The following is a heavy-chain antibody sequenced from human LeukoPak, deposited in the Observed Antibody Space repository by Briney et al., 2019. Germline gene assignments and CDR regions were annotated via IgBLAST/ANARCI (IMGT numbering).Heavy chain of an antibody. CDR3: ARGSSGWYDFDY. D-gene: IGHD6-19*01. J-gene: IGHJ4*02. CDR2: INPNSGGT. CDR1: GGTFSSYT. Sequence: ASVKISCKASGGTFSSYTISWVRQAPGQGLEWMGWINPNSGGTNYAQKFQGWVTMTRDTSISTAYMELSRLRSDDTAVYYCARGSSGWYDFDYWGQGTLVTVSS. V-gene: IGHV1-2*04.